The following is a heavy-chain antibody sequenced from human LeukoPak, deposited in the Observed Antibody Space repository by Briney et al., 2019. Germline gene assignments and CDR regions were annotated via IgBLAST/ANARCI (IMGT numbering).Heavy chain of an antibody. CDR1: GASISNHY. D-gene: IGHD1-26*01. CDR2: IYSSGDT. J-gene: IGHJ4*02. CDR3: AHGGNSGSYSEN. V-gene: IGHV4-4*07. Sequence: SETLSLTCTVSGASISNHYWSWIRQPAGKALEWIGRIYSSGDTDYNPSLKSRVTMSVDTSKSQFSLKLGSVIAADTAVYYCAHGGNSGSYSENWGQGTLVTVSS.